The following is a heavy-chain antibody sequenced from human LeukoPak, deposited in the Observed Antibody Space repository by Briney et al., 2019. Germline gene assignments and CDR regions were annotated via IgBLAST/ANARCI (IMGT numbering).Heavy chain of an antibody. CDR3: ARKGRNHDFWSGYYTGYYYMDV. D-gene: IGHD3-3*01. CDR1: GYTFTGYY. J-gene: IGHJ6*03. V-gene: IGHV1-2*02. CDR2: INPNSGGT. Sequence: ASVKVSCKASGYTFTGYYMHWVRQAPGQGLEWMGWINPNSGGTNYAQKFQGRVTLTRDTSISTAYMELSSLRSEDTAVYYCARKGRNHDFWSGYYTGYYYMDVWGKGTTVTVSS.